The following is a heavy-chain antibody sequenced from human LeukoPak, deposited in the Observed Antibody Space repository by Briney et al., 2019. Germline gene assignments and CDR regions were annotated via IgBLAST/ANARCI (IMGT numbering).Heavy chain of an antibody. CDR1: GYNFSDYF. CDR3: AKEGGDTPLVKFDP. V-gene: IGHV1-2*02. J-gene: IGHJ5*02. Sequence: GASVKVSCKASGYNFSDYFMHWVRQAPGQGLEWMGWIYLNSGGTNFAQSFQGRVTMTSGTSISTVYIEVNRLRSGGTGGYFCAKEGGDTPLVKFDPWGQGTLVTVSS. CDR2: IYLNSGGT. D-gene: IGHD5-18*01.